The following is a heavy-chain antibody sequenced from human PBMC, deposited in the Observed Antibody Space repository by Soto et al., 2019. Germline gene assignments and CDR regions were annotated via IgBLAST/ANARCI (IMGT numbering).Heavy chain of an antibody. CDR1: GYTFTSYG. V-gene: IGHV1-18*01. J-gene: IGHJ5*02. CDR2: ISAYNGNT. Sequence: GASVKVSCKASGYTFTSYGISWVRQAPGQGLEWMGWISAYNGNTNYAQKLQGRVTMTTDTSTSTAYMELRSLRSDDTAVYYCAREPLLLDYYGSGSYPNWFDPWGQGTLVTVSS. CDR3: AREPLLLDYYGSGSYPNWFDP. D-gene: IGHD3-10*01.